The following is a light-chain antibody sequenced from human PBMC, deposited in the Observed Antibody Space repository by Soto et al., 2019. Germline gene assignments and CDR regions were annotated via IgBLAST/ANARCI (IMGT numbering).Light chain of an antibody. J-gene: IGLJ2*01. CDR1: SSDVGAYNY. Sequence: QSALTQPASVSGSPGQSITISCTGTSSDVGAYNYVSWYQQHPGKAPKLMIYDVNIRPSGVSNRFSGSKSGNTASLTISGLQAEDEADYYCTSWTTSTPMKFGGGT. CDR3: TSWTTSTPMK. V-gene: IGLV2-14*01. CDR2: DVN.